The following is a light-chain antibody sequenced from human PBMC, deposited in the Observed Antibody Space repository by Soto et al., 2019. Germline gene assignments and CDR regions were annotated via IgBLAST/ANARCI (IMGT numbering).Light chain of an antibody. CDR2: SAS. Sequence: EIVMTQSPATLSVSPGERATLSCRASQSVSRNLAWYQQKLGQAPRLLIYSASTRAIGIPARFGGSGSGTEVTLTISSLQSEDFAVYYCQQYNNWPYTFGQGTKLEIK. J-gene: IGKJ2*01. V-gene: IGKV3-15*01. CDR3: QQYNNWPYT. CDR1: QSVSRN.